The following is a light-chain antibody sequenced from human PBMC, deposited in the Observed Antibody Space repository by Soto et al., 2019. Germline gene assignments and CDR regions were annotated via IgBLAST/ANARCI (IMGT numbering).Light chain of an antibody. V-gene: IGLV2-14*01. CDR3: SSYTSSSTVV. CDR2: DVS. Sequence: QSALTQPASVSGSPGQSITISCIGTTSDVGSYKYVSWYQQYPGKAPKLMIYDVSNRPSWISDRFSGSKSGNTASLTISGLQAEDEADYYCSSYTSSSTVVFGGGTSSPS. J-gene: IGLJ2*01. CDR1: TSDVGSYKY.